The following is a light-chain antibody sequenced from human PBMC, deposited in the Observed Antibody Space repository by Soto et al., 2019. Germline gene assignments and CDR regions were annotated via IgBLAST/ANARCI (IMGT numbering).Light chain of an antibody. J-gene: IGLJ2*01. CDR2: EVS. V-gene: IGLV2-8*01. Sequence: QTVVTQPASVSGSPGQSITISCTGTSSDVGGYNYVSWYQQHPGKAPKLMIYEVSNRPSGVPDRFSGSRSGNTASLTVSGLQVEDEADYYCSAYAGSNKLVFGGGTKVTVL. CDR1: SSDVGGYNY. CDR3: SAYAGSNKLV.